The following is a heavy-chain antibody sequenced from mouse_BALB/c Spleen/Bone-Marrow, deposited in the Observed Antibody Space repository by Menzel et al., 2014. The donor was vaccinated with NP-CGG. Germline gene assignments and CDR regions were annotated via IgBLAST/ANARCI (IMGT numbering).Heavy chain of an antibody. V-gene: IGHV5-17*02. CDR2: ISSGSSTT. J-gene: IGHJ4*01. Sequence: EVKLVESGGGLAQPGGSRKLSCAASGFTFSSFGMHWVRQAPERGLEWVAYISSGSSTTYHADTVKGRFTISRDNPKNTLFLQMTSLRSEDTAMYYCARDEDYAMDYWGQGTSVTVSS. CDR1: GFTFSSFG. CDR3: ARDEDYAMDY.